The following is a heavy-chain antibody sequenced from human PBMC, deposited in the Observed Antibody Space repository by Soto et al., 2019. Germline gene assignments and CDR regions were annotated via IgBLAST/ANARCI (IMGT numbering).Heavy chain of an antibody. J-gene: IGHJ6*02. CDR2: ISAYNGNT. D-gene: IGHD1-1*01. CDR1: GYTFTTYG. Sequence: ASVKVSCKASGYTFTTYGISWVRQAPGQGLEWMGWISAYNGNTNYAQKLQGRVTMTTDTSTSTAYMELRSLRSDDTAVYYCARDTTGTTSTLIYYYYYGMDVWGQRTTVTVSS. CDR3: ARDTTGTTSTLIYYYYYGMDV. V-gene: IGHV1-18*01.